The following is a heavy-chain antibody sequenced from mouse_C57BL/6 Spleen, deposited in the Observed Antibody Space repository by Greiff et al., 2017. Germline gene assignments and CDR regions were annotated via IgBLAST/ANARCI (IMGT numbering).Heavy chain of an antibody. D-gene: IGHD1-1*02. CDR3: GGGYAMDY. CDR2: ISYDGGN. CDR1: GYSITSGYY. V-gene: IGHV3-6*01. J-gene: IGHJ4*01. Sequence: EVKVEESGPGLVKPSLSLSLTCSVTGYSITSGYYWNWIRQFPGNKLEWMGYISYDGGNNYNPSLKNRISITHDTSKNQFSLKLNAVTTEDTATFYCGGGYAMDYWGQGTSVTVS.